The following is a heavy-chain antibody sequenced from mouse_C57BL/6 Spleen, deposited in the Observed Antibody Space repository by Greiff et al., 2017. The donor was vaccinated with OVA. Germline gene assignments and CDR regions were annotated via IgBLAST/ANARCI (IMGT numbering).Heavy chain of an antibody. Sequence: VQLQQPGTELVKPGASVKLSCKASGYTFTSYWMHWVKQRPGQGLEWIGNINPSNGGTNYNEKFKSKATLTVDKSSSTAYMQLSSLTSEDSAVYYCARGIIYYDYDDGPDYWGQGTTLTVSS. CDR3: ARGIIYYDYDDGPDY. CDR1: GYTFTSYW. J-gene: IGHJ2*01. CDR2: INPSNGGT. D-gene: IGHD2-4*01. V-gene: IGHV1-53*01.